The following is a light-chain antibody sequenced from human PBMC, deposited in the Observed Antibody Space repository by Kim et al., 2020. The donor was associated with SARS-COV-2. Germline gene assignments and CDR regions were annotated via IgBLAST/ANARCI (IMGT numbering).Light chain of an antibody. CDR1: QSVSTN. CDR3: QKLTIWPPYT. Sequence: EILMTQSPAIVSVSPGERATLSCRASQSVSTNLAWYQQKPGQAPRLLIYDASTRAAGVPARFSGSGSGTEFTLTIGSLQSDDFAVYYCQKLTIWPPYTFRQETKLEI. J-gene: IGKJ2*01. CDR2: DAS. V-gene: IGKV3-15*01.